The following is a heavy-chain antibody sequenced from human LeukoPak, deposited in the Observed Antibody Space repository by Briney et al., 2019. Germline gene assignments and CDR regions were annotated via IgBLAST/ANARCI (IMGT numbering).Heavy chain of an antibody. D-gene: IGHD4-23*01. J-gene: IGHJ6*03. CDR3: ARFLYGGSSTSYYYYMDV. V-gene: IGHV3-53*01. Sequence: GGSLRLSCAASGFTVSSNYMSWVRQAPGKGLEWVSVIYSGGSTYYADSVKGRFTISRDNSKNTLYLQMNSLRAEDTAVYYCARFLYGGSSTSYYYYMDVWGKGTTVTVSS. CDR1: GFTVSSNY. CDR2: IYSGGST.